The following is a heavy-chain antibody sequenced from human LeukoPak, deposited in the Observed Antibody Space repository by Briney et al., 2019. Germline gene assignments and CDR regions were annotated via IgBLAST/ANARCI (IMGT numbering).Heavy chain of an antibody. J-gene: IGHJ4*02. CDR3: AKELSGFGELSNY. D-gene: IGHD3-10*01. CDR1: SGSFSGYY. CDR2: ISGSGGST. Sequence: PSETLSLTCAVYSGSFSGYYWSWVRQAPGKGLEWVSAISGSGGSTYYADSVKGRFTISRDNSKNTLYLQMNSLRAEDTAVYYCAKELSGFGELSNYWGQGTLVTVSS. V-gene: IGHV3-23*01.